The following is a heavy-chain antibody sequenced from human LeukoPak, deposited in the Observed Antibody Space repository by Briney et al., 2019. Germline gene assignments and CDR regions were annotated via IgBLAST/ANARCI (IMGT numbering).Heavy chain of an antibody. Sequence: PSETLSLTCTVSGYSISTGYYWDWIRQPPGKGLEWIGTFYHGGSTYYNPSLKSRVTISVDTSKNQFSLKLSSVTAADTAVYFCARGPYCSGAFDIWGQGTMVTVSS. D-gene: IGHD3-10*01. CDR3: ARGPYCSGAFDI. V-gene: IGHV4-38-2*02. CDR2: FYHGGST. CDR1: GYSISTGYY. J-gene: IGHJ3*02.